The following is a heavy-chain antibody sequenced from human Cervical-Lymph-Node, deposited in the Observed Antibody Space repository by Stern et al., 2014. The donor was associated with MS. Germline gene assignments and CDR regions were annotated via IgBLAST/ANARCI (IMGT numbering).Heavy chain of an antibody. V-gene: IGHV3-74*01. CDR2: INSDESSS. CDR1: GFTFSTYW. D-gene: IGHD2-15*01. CDR3: ARGVMVAATYAYDI. Sequence: EVQLVESGGGLVQPGGSLRLSCAASGFTFSTYWMHWVRQAPGKGLVWVSRINSDESSSTYPDSVKGRFSISRDNDKNTLYLQMNSLRAEDTAVYYCARGVMVAATYAYDIWGQGTMVTISS. J-gene: IGHJ3*02.